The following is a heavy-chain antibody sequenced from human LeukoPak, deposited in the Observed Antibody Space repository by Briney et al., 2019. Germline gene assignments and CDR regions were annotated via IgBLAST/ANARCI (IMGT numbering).Heavy chain of an antibody. Sequence: PGGSLRLSCEASGFSFSSYSMNWVRQAQGKGLEWVSSISTSSTYINYADSVKGRFTTSRDSAKNSLYLQMNSLRAEDTAVYYCAREAERGDSSSYYGYYFDYWGQGALVTVSS. V-gene: IGHV3-21*01. J-gene: IGHJ4*02. CDR3: AREAERGDSSSYYGYYFDY. CDR2: ISTSSTYI. D-gene: IGHD3-22*01. CDR1: GFSFSSYS.